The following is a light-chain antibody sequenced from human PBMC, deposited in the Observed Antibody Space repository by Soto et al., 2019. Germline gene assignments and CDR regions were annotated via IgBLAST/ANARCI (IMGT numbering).Light chain of an antibody. CDR2: LGS. J-gene: IGKJ4*01. V-gene: IGKV2-28*01. CDR1: QSLLHSNGYNY. Sequence: DIVMTQSPLSLPVTPGEPASISCRSSQSLLHSNGYNYLDWYLQKPEQSPQLLIYLGSTRASVVPDRFSGSGSGTDFTLKISSVEAADVGVYYCIQSLQTPLTFGGGTKVEIK. CDR3: IQSLQTPLT.